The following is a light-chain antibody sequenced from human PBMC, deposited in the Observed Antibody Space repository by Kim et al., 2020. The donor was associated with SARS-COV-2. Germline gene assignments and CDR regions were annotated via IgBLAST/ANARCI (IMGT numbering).Light chain of an antibody. Sequence: SVTPKEQVTITCRASQSIGNRLHWYQQKPDQSPKLLIRYASQSITGVPPRFSGSGSGTEFTLTINSLEAEDAATYYCQQSGVFLTFGGGTKVDIK. CDR2: YAS. J-gene: IGKJ4*01. CDR1: QSIGNR. CDR3: QQSGVFLT. V-gene: IGKV6-21*02.